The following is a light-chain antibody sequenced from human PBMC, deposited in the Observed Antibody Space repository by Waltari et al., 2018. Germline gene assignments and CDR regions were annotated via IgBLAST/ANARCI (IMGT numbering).Light chain of an antibody. CDR3: SSRNGRANQVV. J-gene: IGLJ3*02. CDR2: GKD. V-gene: IGLV3-19*01. CDR1: SLRTSY. Sequence: SSELTQAPAVSVALGQTVRFTCQGDSLRTSYASWYQLKPGQAPVLVIYGKDKRPSGIPDRISGYSSGTTSSLTITVAQAEDEADYCCSSRNGRANQVVFAGGTKVTVL.